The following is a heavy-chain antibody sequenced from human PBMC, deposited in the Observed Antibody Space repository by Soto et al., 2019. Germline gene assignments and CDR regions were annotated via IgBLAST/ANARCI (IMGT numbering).Heavy chain of an antibody. V-gene: IGHV1-69*08. CDR2: IIPALGTA. CDR3: ARPDFGDCWYFDL. Sequence: QDQLVQSGAEVKKPGSSVKVSCKASGGTFSSHTFSWVRQAPGQGLEWMGRIIPALGTATYAQKFQGRVTITADESATTVYMELNSLRSEDTAVYCCARPDFGDCWYFDLWGRGTLVTVSS. J-gene: IGHJ2*01. CDR1: GGTFSSHT. D-gene: IGHD4-17*01.